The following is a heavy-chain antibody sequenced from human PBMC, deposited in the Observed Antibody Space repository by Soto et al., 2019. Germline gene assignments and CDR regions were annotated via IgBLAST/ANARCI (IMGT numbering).Heavy chain of an antibody. CDR2: ISSSSSYI. D-gene: IGHD6-13*01. V-gene: IGHV3-21*01. J-gene: IGHJ4*02. CDR3: ASDPKYSSSWYADS. CDR1: GFTFSSYS. Sequence: EVQLVESGGGLVKPRGSLRLSCAATGFTFSSYSMNWVRQAPGKGLEWVSSISSSSSYIYYADSVKGRFTISRDNAKNSLYLQMNSLRAEDTAVYYCASDPKYSSSWYADSWGPGTLVTVSS.